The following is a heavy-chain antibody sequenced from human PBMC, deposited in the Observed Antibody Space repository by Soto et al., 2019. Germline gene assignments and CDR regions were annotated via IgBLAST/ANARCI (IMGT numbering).Heavy chain of an antibody. D-gene: IGHD5-18*01. Sequence: EVQLVESGGGLVQPGGSLRLSCAVSGFTFSSYEMNWVRQAPGKGLEWVSYISSSGSTIYYADSVKGRFTISRDNAKNSLYLQMNSLRAEDTAVYYCARDRALGYSYALDYWGQGTLVTVSS. J-gene: IGHJ4*02. CDR1: GFTFSSYE. CDR3: ARDRALGYSYALDY. CDR2: ISSSGSTI. V-gene: IGHV3-48*03.